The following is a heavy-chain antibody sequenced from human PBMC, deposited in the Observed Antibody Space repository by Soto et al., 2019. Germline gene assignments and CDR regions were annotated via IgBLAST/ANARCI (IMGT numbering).Heavy chain of an antibody. CDR1: GAPITSGAYS. CDR2: IYQSGST. V-gene: IGHV4-30-2*01. J-gene: IGHJ5*02. Sequence: QLQLRESGSGLVKPSQTLALTCTVSGAPITSGAYSWSWIRQPPGKVLEWIGFIYQSGSTHYNPSLKSRVNISVDRSKNHFSLQLTSLTAADTAVYYCARDMSGCSSSDCYLSGWFDPWGPGTLVTVSS. D-gene: IGHD2-21*02. CDR3: ARDMSGCSSSDCYLSGWFDP.